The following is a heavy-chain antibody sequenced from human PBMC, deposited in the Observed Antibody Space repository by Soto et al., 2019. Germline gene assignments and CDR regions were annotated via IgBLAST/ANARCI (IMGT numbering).Heavy chain of an antibody. CDR1: GFTFSSYG. V-gene: IGHV3-33*01. CDR3: ARDLGYCSSTSCLTGIFDY. CDR2: IWYDGSNK. Sequence: QVQLVESGGGVVQPGRSLRLSCAASGFTFSSYGMYWVRQAPGKGLEWVAVIWYDGSNKYYADSVKGRFTISRDNSKNTLYLQMNSLRAEDTAVYYCARDLGYCSSTSCLTGIFDYWGQGTLVTVSS. J-gene: IGHJ4*02. D-gene: IGHD2-2*01.